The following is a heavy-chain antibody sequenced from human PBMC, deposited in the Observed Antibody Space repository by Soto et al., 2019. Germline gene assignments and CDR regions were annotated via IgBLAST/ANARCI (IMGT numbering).Heavy chain of an antibody. Sequence: SETLSLTCAVSGGSISSSNWWSWVRQPPGKGLEWIGEIYHSGSTNYNPSLKSRVTISVDKSKNQFSLKLSSVTAADTAVYYCARELRVGALGLFDPWGQGTLVTVSS. CDR3: ARELRVGALGLFDP. V-gene: IGHV4-4*02. J-gene: IGHJ5*02. CDR2: IYHSGST. CDR1: GGSISSSNW. D-gene: IGHD1-26*01.